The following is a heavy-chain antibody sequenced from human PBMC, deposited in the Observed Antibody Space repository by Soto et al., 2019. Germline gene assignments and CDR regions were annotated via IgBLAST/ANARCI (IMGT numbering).Heavy chain of an antibody. J-gene: IGHJ6*02. V-gene: IGHV1-8*01. CDR1: GYTFTSYD. D-gene: IGHD3-9*01. CDR2: MNPNSGNT. Sequence: GASVKVSCKASGYTFTSYDINWVRQATGQGLEWMGWMNPNSGNTGYAQKFQGRVTMTRNTSISTAYMELSSLRSEDTAVYYCARGYRYYDILTGVGLGYYYYYYGMDVWGQETTVTVSS. CDR3: ARGYRYYDILTGVGLGYYYYYYGMDV.